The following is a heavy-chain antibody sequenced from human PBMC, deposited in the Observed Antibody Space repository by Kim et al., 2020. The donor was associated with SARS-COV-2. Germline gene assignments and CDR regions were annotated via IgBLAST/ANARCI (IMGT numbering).Heavy chain of an antibody. CDR1: GYTFTNYA. D-gene: IGHD6-13*01. J-gene: IGHJ5*02. CDR2: LNAGNGNT. V-gene: IGHV1-3*01. Sequence: ASVKVSCKASGYTFTNYAMHWVRQAPGQTLEWMGWLNAGNGNTKYSQNFQGRVTITRDTSASTAYMELSSLRSEDTAVYYCARGVSSRWPYNWFDPWGQGTLVTVSS. CDR3: ARGVSSRWPYNWFDP.